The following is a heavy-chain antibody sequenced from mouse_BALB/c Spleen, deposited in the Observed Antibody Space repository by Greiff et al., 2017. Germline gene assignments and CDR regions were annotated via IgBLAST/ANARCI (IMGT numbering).Heavy chain of an antibody. CDR1: GYTFNSYW. Sequence: QVQLQQSGAELAKPGASVKMSCKASGYTFNSYWMNWVKQRPEQGLEWIGRIDPYDSETHYNQKFKDKAILTVDKSSSTAYMQLSSLTSEDSAVYYCARYYGYDDYYAMDYWGQGTSVTVSS. CDR2: IDPYDSET. CDR3: ARYYGYDDYYAMDY. D-gene: IGHD2-2*01. J-gene: IGHJ4*01. V-gene: IGHV1-74*01.